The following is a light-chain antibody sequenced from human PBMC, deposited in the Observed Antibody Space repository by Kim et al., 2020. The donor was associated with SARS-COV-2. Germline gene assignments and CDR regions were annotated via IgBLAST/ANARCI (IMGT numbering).Light chain of an antibody. Sequence: SASVGDTVTITCRASQTIITSLAWYQQKSGKAPTLLIYAASNLESGVPSRFSGSGSGTEFTLTINNLQPDDFGTYYCQQYGTYATFGQGTKVDIK. J-gene: IGKJ1*01. V-gene: IGKV1-5*03. CDR3: QQYGTYAT. CDR1: QTIITS. CDR2: AAS.